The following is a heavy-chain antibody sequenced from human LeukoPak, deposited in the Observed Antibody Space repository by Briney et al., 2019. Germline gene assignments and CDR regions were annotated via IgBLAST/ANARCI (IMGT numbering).Heavy chain of an antibody. CDR1: GFTFSSYA. Sequence: GGSLRLSCAASGFTFSSYAMSWVRQAPGKGLEWVSAISGSGGSTYYADSVKGRFTIFRDNSKNTLYLQMNSLRVEDTAVYYCARVWRGNTYGPGDYWGQGTLATVSS. J-gene: IGHJ4*02. CDR3: ARVWRGNTYGPGDY. V-gene: IGHV3-23*01. CDR2: ISGSGGST. D-gene: IGHD5-18*01.